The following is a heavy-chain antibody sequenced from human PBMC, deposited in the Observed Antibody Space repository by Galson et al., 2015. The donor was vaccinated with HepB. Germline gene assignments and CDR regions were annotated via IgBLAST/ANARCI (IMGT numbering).Heavy chain of an antibody. V-gene: IGHV5-51*01. CDR2: IYPGDSDSTSDT. Sequence: QSGAEVKKPGESLKISCHGSGYTFTSQWIAWVRQMPGKGLEWMGIIYPGDSDSTSDTRYSPSFYGQVTISVDRSISTAYLHWSSLKVSDTAMYYCGRHPYSSIYAFDVWGQGTMVTVSS. CDR3: GRHPYSSIYAFDV. D-gene: IGHD1-26*01. J-gene: IGHJ3*01. CDR1: GYTFTSQW.